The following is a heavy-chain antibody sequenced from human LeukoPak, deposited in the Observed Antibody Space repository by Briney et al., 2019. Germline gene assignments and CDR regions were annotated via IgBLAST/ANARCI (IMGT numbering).Heavy chain of an antibody. CDR1: GYSFTGYY. CDR2: INPNSGDT. V-gene: IGHV1-2*02. J-gene: IGHJ4*02. CDR3: ARMYSSSRLDY. D-gene: IGHD6-13*01. Sequence: GASVKVSCKASGYSFTGYYMHWVRQAPGQGLEWMGWINPNSGDTNFAQNFQGRVTMTRDTSINTAYMEVSRLRSDDTALYYCARMYSSSRLDYWGQGTLVTVSS.